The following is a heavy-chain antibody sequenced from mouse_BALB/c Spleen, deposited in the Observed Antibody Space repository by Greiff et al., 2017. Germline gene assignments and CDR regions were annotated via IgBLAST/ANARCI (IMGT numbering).Heavy chain of an antibody. CDR1: GFTFSSYA. CDR3: ARARPMDY. J-gene: IGHJ4*01. CDR2: ISSGGST. Sequence: DVKLVESGGGLVKPGGSLKLSCAASGFTFSSYAMSWVRQTPEKRLEWVASISSGGSTYYPDSVKGRFTISRDNARNILYLQMSSLRSEDTAMYYCARARPMDYWGQGTSVTVSS. D-gene: IGHD2-12*01. V-gene: IGHV5-6-5*01.